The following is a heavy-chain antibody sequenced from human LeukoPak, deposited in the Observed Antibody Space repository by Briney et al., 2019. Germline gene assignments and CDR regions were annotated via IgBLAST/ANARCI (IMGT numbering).Heavy chain of an antibody. Sequence: SQTLSLTCTVSGASISSGTYYWSWIRQHPGKGLEWIGYIYYNRSIYYNPSLKGRVTISVDTSKNQSSLKLSSVTAADTAVYYCARDLLDTAMVHYWYFDLWGRGTLVTVSS. CDR2: IYYNRSI. CDR3: ARDLLDTAMVHYWYFDL. D-gene: IGHD5-18*01. V-gene: IGHV4-31*03. J-gene: IGHJ2*01. CDR1: GASISSGTYY.